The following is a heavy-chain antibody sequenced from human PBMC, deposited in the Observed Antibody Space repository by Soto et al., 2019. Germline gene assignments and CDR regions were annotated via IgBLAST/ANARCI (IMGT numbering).Heavy chain of an antibody. D-gene: IGHD3-10*01. Sequence: SETRSLTCTVSGGSVSSGSYYWSWIRQPPGKGLEWIGYIYYSGSTNYNPSLKSRVTISVDTSKNQFSLKLSSVTAADTAVYYCARAPREGGTMVRGVIITSDHKANSNEGWFDPWGQGTQVTVSS. CDR2: IYYSGST. CDR1: GGSVSSGSYY. CDR3: ARAPREGGTMVRGVIITSDHKANSNEGWFDP. V-gene: IGHV4-61*01. J-gene: IGHJ5*02.